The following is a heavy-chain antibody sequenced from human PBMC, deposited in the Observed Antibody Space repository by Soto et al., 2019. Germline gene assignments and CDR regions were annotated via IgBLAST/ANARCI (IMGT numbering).Heavy chain of an antibody. CDR1: GFTFSSYA. V-gene: IGHV3-23*01. D-gene: IGHD3-3*01. CDR3: ANQQANYDFWSGYYLTLFDY. CDR2: ISGSGGST. Sequence: GGSLRLSCAASGFTFSSYAMSWVRQAPGKGLEWVSAISGSGGSTYYADSVKGRFTISRDNSKNTLYLQMNSLRAEDTAVYYCANQQANYDFWSGYYLTLFDYWGQGTLVTVSS. J-gene: IGHJ4*02.